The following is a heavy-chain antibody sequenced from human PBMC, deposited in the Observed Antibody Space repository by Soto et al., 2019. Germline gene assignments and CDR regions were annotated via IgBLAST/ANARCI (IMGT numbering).Heavy chain of an antibody. V-gene: IGHV4-61*01. CDR1: GGSVSSGSYY. CDR2: IYYSGST. Sequence: SSETLSLTCTVSGGSVSSGSYYWSWIRQPPGKGLEWIGYIYYSGSTNYNPSLKSRVTISVDTSKNQFSLKLSSVTAADTAVYYCARVPDRWGQGTLVTVSS. J-gene: IGHJ5*02. CDR3: ARVPDR. D-gene: IGHD2-2*01.